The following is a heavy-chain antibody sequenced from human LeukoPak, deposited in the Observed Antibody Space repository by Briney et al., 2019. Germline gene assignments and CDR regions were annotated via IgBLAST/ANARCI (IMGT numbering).Heavy chain of an antibody. CDR1: GFPFNDYS. CDR2: IGISSGNT. V-gene: IGHV3-48*04. Sequence: PGGSLRLSCVASGFPFNDYSMNWVRQAPGKGLEWISYIGISSGNTKYADSVKGRFTISGDNAKNSLYLQMNNLRVEDTAVYYCARDHNYAFDNWGQGTLVTVSS. J-gene: IGHJ4*02. D-gene: IGHD1-1*01. CDR3: ARDHNYAFDN.